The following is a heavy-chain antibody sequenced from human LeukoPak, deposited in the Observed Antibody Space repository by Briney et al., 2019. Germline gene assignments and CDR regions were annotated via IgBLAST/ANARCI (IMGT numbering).Heavy chain of an antibody. J-gene: IGHJ4*02. V-gene: IGHV3-74*03. CDR3: ARDQRVTGRPDIDY. Sequence: GGSLRLSRAASGFTFRNHWMRWVCQTPGKGLVWVSRISSDGSSTTYADSVKGRFTIYRGNAKNTLYLQMNNLRAEDTAMYYCARDQRVTGRPDIDYWGQGALVIVSS. CDR2: ISSDGSST. CDR1: GFTFRNHW. D-gene: IGHD6-6*01.